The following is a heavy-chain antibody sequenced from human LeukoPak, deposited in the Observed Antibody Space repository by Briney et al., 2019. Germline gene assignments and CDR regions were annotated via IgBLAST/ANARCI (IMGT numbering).Heavy chain of an antibody. D-gene: IGHD1-1*01. V-gene: IGHV4-39*07. CDR2: IYYSGST. Sequence: SQTLFLTCTVSGGSISSGSYYWGWIRQPPGKGLEWIGSIYYSGSTYYNPSLKSRVTISVDTSKNQFSLKLSSVTAADTAVFYCARAGVLSNWNYWGQGTLVTVSS. CDR3: ARAGVLSNWNY. CDR1: GGSISSGSYY. J-gene: IGHJ4*02.